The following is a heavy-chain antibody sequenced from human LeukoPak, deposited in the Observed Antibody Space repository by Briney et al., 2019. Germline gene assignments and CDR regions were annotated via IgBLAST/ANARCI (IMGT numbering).Heavy chain of an antibody. CDR2: ISYDGSNK. V-gene: IGHV3-30-3*01. Sequence: GGSLRLSCAASGFTFSSYAMHWVRQAPGKGLEWVAVISYDGSNKYYADPVKGRFTISRDNSKNTLYLQMNSLRAEDTAVYYCAADDAFDIWGQGTMVTVSS. CDR1: GFTFSSYA. CDR3: AADDAFDI. J-gene: IGHJ3*02.